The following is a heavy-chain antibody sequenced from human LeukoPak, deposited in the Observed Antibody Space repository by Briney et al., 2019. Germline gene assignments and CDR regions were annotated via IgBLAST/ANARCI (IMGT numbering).Heavy chain of an antibody. CDR1: GFTFSSYA. CDR3: AKGWYSTEGY. Sequence: GGSLRLSCAPSGFTFSSYAMTWVRQAPRKGLEWVSAISGSGGSTYSAHSVKGRFTITRDNSKNTLYVQVVSLSAEGGAVYYCAKGWYSTEGYWGQGTLVSVSS. D-gene: IGHD6-13*01. CDR2: ISGSGGST. V-gene: IGHV3-23*01. J-gene: IGHJ4*02.